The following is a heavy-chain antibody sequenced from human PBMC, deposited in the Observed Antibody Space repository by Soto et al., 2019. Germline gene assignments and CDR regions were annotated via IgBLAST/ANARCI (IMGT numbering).Heavy chain of an antibody. V-gene: IGHV3-11*01. CDR3: ARGPRNDAFDI. Sequence: GGSLRLSCAASGFTFSDYYMTWIRQAPGKGLEWVSYITNSGSTIYYADSVKGRFTISRDNAKNSLYLQMNSLRAEDTAVYYCARGPRNDAFDIWGQGTMVTVSS. J-gene: IGHJ3*02. CDR1: GFTFSDYY. CDR2: ITNSGSTI.